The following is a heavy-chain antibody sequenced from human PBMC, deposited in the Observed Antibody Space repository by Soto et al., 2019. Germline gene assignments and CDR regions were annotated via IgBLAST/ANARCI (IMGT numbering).Heavy chain of an antibody. CDR1: GFSFSNYA. Sequence: GGSLILSCAASGFSFSNYAMHWVRQAPGKGLEWVAVIWYDGSNKYYADSVKGRFTISKDNSQTTVYLQMNSLRAEDTAVYYCTRDPYGGSRYYFDSWGQGTLVTVSS. J-gene: IGHJ4*02. V-gene: IGHV3-33*01. CDR2: IWYDGSNK. CDR3: TRDPYGGSRYYFDS. D-gene: IGHD1-26*01.